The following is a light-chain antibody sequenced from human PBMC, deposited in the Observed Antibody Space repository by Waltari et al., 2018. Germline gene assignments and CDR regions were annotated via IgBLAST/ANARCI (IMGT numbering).Light chain of an antibody. Sequence: SDELTQPTSMSVSPGQTARITCSGGALPSQYAYRYQPKPGQAPVLVIYRDSERPSGIPERVSGSTAGTTVTLTISGVRAEDEADYYCQSSDKSGNHMLFGGGTKLTVL. CDR3: QSSDKSGNHML. J-gene: IGLJ2*01. CDR1: ALPSQY. CDR2: RDS. V-gene: IGLV3-25*03.